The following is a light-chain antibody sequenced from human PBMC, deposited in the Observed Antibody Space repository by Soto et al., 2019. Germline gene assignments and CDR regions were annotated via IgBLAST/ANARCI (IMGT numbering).Light chain of an antibody. CDR2: LGS. V-gene: IGKV2-28*01. Sequence: DIVMTQSPLSLPVTPGEPASISCRSSQSLLHSNGYNYLDWYLQKPGQSPQLLIYLGSNRSSGVPDRFSGSGSGTDFTLKISRVEAEDVGVYYCMQALQTPTFGQGTRLRL. J-gene: IGKJ5*01. CDR1: QSLLHSNGYNY. CDR3: MQALQTPT.